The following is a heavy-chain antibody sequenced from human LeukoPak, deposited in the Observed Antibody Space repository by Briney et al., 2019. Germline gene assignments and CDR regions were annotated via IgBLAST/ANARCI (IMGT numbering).Heavy chain of an antibody. CDR1: SGSISGTDYY. Sequence: ASETLSLTCTVSSGSISGTDYYWCWIRQPPGKGLEWIGSINYSGNTYYDSSLKSRGTISVDTSKNHFSLRLSSVTAADTAVYYCARLVLSYGKAFDHWGQGTLVTVSS. CDR3: ARLVLSYGKAFDH. J-gene: IGHJ4*02. D-gene: IGHD3-16*01. CDR2: INYSGNT. V-gene: IGHV4-39*02.